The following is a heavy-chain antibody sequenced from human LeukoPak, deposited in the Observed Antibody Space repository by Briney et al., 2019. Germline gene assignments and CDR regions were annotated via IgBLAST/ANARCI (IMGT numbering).Heavy chain of an antibody. V-gene: IGHV3-48*03. CDR3: ATDGGPAYSSSWYLY. CDR2: ISSSGSTI. Sequence: GGSLRLSCAASGFTFSSYEMNWVRQAPGKGLEWASYISSSGSTIYYADSVKGRFTISRDNAKNSLYLQMNSLRAEDTAVYYCATDGGPAYSSSWYLYWGQGSLVTVSS. J-gene: IGHJ4*02. CDR1: GFTFSSYE. D-gene: IGHD6-13*01.